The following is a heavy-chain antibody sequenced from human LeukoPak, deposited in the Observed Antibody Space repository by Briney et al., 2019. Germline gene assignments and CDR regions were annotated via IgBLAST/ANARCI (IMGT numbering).Heavy chain of an antibody. CDR3: ARVIAPLYYYYSMDV. CDR1: GYTFTSYD. CDR2: MNPNSGNT. V-gene: IGHV1-8*01. D-gene: IGHD6-13*01. J-gene: IGHJ6*02. Sequence: ASVKVSCKASGYTFTSYDINWVRQATGQGLEWMGWMNPNSGNTGYAQKFQGRVTMTRNTSISTAYMELSSLRSEDTAVYYCARVIAPLYYYYSMDVWGQGTTVTVSS.